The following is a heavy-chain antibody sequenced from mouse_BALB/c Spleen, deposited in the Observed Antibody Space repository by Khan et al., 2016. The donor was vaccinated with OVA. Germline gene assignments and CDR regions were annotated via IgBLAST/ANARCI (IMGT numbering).Heavy chain of an antibody. CDR3: ARDAGRS. Sequence: EVKLQESGPELVKPGASVKISCKTSGYTFPEYTVHWVKQSLGKSLDWIGVINPKNGGTAYNQKFKGKATLTVDKSSSTAYMEFRSLTSEDSAVYYCARDAGRSWGQGTSVTVAS. CDR1: GYTFPEYT. D-gene: IGHD3-3*01. V-gene: IGHV1-18*01. J-gene: IGHJ4*01. CDR2: INPKNGGT.